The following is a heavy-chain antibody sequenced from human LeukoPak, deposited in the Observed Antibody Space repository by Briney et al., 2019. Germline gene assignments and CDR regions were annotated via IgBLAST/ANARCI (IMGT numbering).Heavy chain of an antibody. J-gene: IGHJ4*02. Sequence: GGSLRLSCVGSGFTFSDYAIHWVRQAPGKGLEWVAVSAHDEVGKQFADSVKGRFTLSRDNSRDSVHLQMNRLRDEDTAVYYCAEDRGYGEHEPFESWGQGSLVTVSS. D-gene: IGHD4/OR15-4a*01. V-gene: IGHV3-30*18. CDR2: SAHDEVGK. CDR3: AEDRGYGEHEPFES. CDR1: GFTFSDYA.